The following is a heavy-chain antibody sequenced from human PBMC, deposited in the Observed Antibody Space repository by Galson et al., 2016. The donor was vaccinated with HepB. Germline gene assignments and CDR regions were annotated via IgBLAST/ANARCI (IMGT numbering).Heavy chain of an antibody. CDR1: GGSIVSSSYY. J-gene: IGHJ4*02. CDR3: ARQSVGAFDY. CDR2: MFYSGST. Sequence: ETLSLTCTVSGGSIVSSSYYWGWIRQPPGKGLDWIGNMFYSGSTYYNPSLKSRVTISVDTSGNQFSLQLTSVTAADTAVYYCARQSVGAFDYWGQGTLVTVSS. V-gene: IGHV4-39*01. D-gene: IGHD1-26*01.